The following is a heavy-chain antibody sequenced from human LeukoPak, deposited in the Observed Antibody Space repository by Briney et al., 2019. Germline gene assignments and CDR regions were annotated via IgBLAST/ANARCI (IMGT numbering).Heavy chain of an antibody. J-gene: IGHJ6*03. CDR2: INQNGST. Sequence: SETLSLTCAVYGGSFSGYYWNWIRQPPGKGLEWIGEINQNGSTNYNPSLKSRVTISIDTSKNQFSLKLSSVTAADTAVYYCARGVAARPFYFYYYMDVWDTGTTVTVSS. D-gene: IGHD6-6*01. CDR1: GGSFSGYY. CDR3: ARGVAARPFYFYYYMDV. V-gene: IGHV4-34*01.